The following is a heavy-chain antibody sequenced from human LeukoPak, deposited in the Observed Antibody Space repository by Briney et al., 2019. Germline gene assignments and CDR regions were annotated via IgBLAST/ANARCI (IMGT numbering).Heavy chain of an antibody. CDR1: GFSLSTSGVG. Sequence: SGPTLVKPTQTLTLTCTFSGFSLSTSGVGVGWIRQPPGKALEWLSLIYWDDDKRYSPSLKSRLTITKDTSKNQVVLTLTNMDPVDAATYYCAHRLEIRGVTRGAFDYWGQGTLVTVSS. D-gene: IGHD3-10*01. CDR2: IYWDDDK. J-gene: IGHJ4*02. CDR3: AHRLEIRGVTRGAFDY. V-gene: IGHV2-5*02.